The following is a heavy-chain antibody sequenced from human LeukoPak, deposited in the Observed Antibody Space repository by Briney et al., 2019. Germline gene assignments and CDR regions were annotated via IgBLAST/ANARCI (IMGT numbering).Heavy chain of an antibody. CDR2: IKQDGTDK. CDR3: ARDDAYYYYGMDV. V-gene: IGHV3-7*03. Sequence: SGGSLRLSCAGSGFTFSTYWMSWVRQAPGKGLDWVANIKQDGTDKYYVDSVKGRFTISRDNADNSLYLQLSSLRAEDTAVYYCARDDAYYYYGMDVWGQGTTVTVSS. J-gene: IGHJ6*02. CDR1: GFTFSTYW. D-gene: IGHD2-8*01.